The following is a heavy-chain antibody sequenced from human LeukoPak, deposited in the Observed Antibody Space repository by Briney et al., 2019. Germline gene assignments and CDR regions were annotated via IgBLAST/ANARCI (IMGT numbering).Heavy chain of an antibody. CDR2: IIPIFGTA. Sequence: GASVKVSCKASGGTFSSYAISWVRQAPGQGLEWMGGIIPIFGTANYAQKFQGRVTITADESTSTAYMELSSLRSEDTAVYYCARAPELGRIDYYYYMDVWGKGTTVTVSS. CDR1: GGTFSSYA. CDR3: ARAPELGRIDYYYYMDV. V-gene: IGHV1-69*01. D-gene: IGHD7-27*01. J-gene: IGHJ6*03.